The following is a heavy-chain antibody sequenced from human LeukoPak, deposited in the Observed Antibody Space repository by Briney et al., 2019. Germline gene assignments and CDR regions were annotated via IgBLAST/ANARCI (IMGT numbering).Heavy chain of an antibody. CDR2: ISSSSSYI. CDR1: GFTFSSYS. J-gene: IGHJ4*02. D-gene: IGHD4-23*01. V-gene: IGHV3-21*01. CDR3: ARGRPHGNDY. Sequence: GGSLRLSCVASGFTFSSYSMKWVRRAPGKGLEWVSSISSSSSYIYYADSVKGRFTISRDNAKSSLYLQMNSLRVEDTAMYYCARGRPHGNDYWGQGTLVTVSS.